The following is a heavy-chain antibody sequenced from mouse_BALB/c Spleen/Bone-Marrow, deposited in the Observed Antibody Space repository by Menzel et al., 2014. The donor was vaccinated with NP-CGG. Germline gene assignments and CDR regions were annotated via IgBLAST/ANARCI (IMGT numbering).Heavy chain of an antibody. J-gene: IGHJ3*01. V-gene: IGHV1-69*02. D-gene: IGHD4-1*01. CDR2: IYPSDSYT. CDR1: GYTFTRYW. Sequence: QVQLQQSGAELVKPGASVKLSCKASGYTFTRYWINWVMQRTGQGIEWIGNIYPSDSYTNYNQKFTDNATLTVDKSSSTAYMQLSSPTSEYSSVYYCTTGAYWGQGTLVTVSA. CDR3: TTGAY.